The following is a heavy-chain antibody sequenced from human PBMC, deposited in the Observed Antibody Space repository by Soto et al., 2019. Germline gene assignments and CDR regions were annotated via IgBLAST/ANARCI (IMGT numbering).Heavy chain of an antibody. Sequence: QVQLVESGGGVVQPGRSLRLSCAASGFTFSSYGMHWVRQAPGKGLEWVAVISYDGSNKYYADSVKGRFTISRDNSKNTLYLQMNSLRAEDTAVYYCAKGLWFGELPFHAFDIWGQGTMVTVSS. V-gene: IGHV3-30*18. J-gene: IGHJ3*02. CDR3: AKGLWFGELPFHAFDI. CDR2: ISYDGSNK. CDR1: GFTFSSYG. D-gene: IGHD3-10*01.